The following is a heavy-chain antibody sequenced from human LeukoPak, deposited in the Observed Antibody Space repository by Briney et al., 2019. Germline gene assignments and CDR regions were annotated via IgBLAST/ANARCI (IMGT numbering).Heavy chain of an antibody. CDR1: GYTFTSYY. J-gene: IGHJ4*02. CDR3: ARDPSGSWQRFDY. Sequence: EASVKVSCKASGYTFTSYYIHWVRQAPGQGLEWMGVINPNGGGTAYVERFQGRVTMTRDTSTSTVYMQLSSLRSEDMAVYYCARDPSGSWQRFDYWGQGTLVTVSS. CDR2: INPNGGGT. D-gene: IGHD1-26*01. V-gene: IGHV1-46*01.